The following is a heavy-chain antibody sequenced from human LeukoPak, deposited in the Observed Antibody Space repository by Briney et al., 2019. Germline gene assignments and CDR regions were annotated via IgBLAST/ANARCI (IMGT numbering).Heavy chain of an antibody. D-gene: IGHD3-22*01. Sequence: GGSLRLSCAASGFTFSSYSMNWVRQAPGKGLEWVSCISSSSYIYYGDSVKGRFTTSRDNAKNSLYLQMNSLRAEDTAVYYCARDLRSSGYYAFDYWGQGTLVTVSS. CDR2: ISSSSYI. CDR1: GFTFSSYS. J-gene: IGHJ4*02. V-gene: IGHV3-21*01. CDR3: ARDLRSSGYYAFDY.